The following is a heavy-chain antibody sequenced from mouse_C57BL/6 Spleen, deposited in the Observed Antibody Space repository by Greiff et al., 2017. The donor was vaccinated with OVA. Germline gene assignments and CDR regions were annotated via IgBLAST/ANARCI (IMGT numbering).Heavy chain of an antibody. J-gene: IGHJ2*01. CDR3: ARSGYGSSYNYFDY. CDR1: GYSFTGYY. V-gene: IGHV1-31*01. Sequence: EVQLQQSGPELVKPGASVKISCKASGYSFTGYYMHWVKQSHGNILDWIGYIYPYNGVSSYNQKFKGKATLTVAKSSSTAYMELRSLTSEDSAVYYCARSGYGSSYNYFDYWGQGTTLTVSS. CDR2: IYPYNGVS. D-gene: IGHD1-1*01.